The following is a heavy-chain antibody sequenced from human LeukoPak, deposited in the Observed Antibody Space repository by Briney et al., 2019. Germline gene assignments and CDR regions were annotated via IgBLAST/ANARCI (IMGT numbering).Heavy chain of an antibody. Sequence: PSETLSLTCAVSGVSISPYYWSWLRQPPGKGLEWIGYIYNTGITNYNPSLKSRLTISVDMSKNQLSLELNSVTAADTAVYYCARHGGAGGSYRRVFDYWGQGTPVTVSS. D-gene: IGHD1-26*01. J-gene: IGHJ4*02. V-gene: IGHV4-59*08. CDR3: ARHGGAGGSYRRVFDY. CDR1: GVSISPYY. CDR2: IYNTGIT.